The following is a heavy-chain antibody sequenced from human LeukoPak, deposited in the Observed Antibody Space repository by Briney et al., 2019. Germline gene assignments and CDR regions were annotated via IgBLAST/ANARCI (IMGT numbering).Heavy chain of an antibody. J-gene: IGHJ6*02. Sequence: ASVKVSCKASGYTFTSYGISWVRQAPGQGLEWMGWISAYNDNTNYAQKLQGRVTMTTDTSTSTAYMELRSLRSDDTAVYYCARFLAPPVGLLLWFGSRDYYYGMDVWGQGTTVTVSS. CDR1: GYTFTSYG. CDR3: ARFLAPPVGLLLWFGSRDYYYGMDV. CDR2: ISAYNDNT. D-gene: IGHD3-10*01. V-gene: IGHV1-18*01.